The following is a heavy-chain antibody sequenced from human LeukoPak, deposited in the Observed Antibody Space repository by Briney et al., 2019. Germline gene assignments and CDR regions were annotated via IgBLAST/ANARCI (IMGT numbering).Heavy chain of an antibody. V-gene: IGHV3-74*01. CDR1: GFTFSSYW. J-gene: IGHJ4*02. CDR2: INSDGSST. D-gene: IGHD3-10*01. Sequence: GGSLRLSCAASGFTFSSYWMHWVRQAPGKGLVWVSRINSDGSSTSYADSVKGRFTISRDNSRNTLYLQMNSLRPEDTAVYYCAKDWGNYFASGSSYLDYWGQGTLVTVSS. CDR3: AKDWGNYFASGSSYLDY.